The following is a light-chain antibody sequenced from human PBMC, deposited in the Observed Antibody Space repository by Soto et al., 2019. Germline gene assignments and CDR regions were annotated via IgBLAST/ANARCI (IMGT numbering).Light chain of an antibody. CDR2: DVS. V-gene: IGLV2-14*01. Sequence: QSALTQPASVSGSPGQSITISCTGTSSDVGGYNYVSWYQQHPGKAPKLMIYDVSNRPSGVSNRFPGSKSGNTASLTISGLQAEDEDDYYCSSYTSSSTLAFYVFGTGTKVTVL. CDR3: SSYTSSSTLAFYV. CDR1: SSDVGGYNY. J-gene: IGLJ1*01.